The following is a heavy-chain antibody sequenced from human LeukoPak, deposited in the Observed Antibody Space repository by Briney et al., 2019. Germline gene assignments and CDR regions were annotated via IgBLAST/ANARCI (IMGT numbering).Heavy chain of an antibody. CDR2: INHSGST. D-gene: IGHD2-2*01. CDR3: ARGTWPAAIRWFDP. V-gene: IGHV4-39*07. CDR1: GGSISSSSYY. Sequence: SETLSLTCTVSGGSISSSSYYWGWIRQPPGKGLEWIGEINHSGSTNYNPSLKSRVTISVDTSKNQFSLKLSSVTAADTAVYYCARGTWPAAIRWFDPWGQGTLVTVSS. J-gene: IGHJ5*02.